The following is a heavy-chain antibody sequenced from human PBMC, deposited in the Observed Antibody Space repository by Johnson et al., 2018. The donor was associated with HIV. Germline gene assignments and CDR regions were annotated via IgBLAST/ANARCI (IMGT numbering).Heavy chain of an antibody. CDR3: TTDRCVTLLDRDAFDI. D-gene: IGHD2-15*01. CDR1: GFTFSNAW. CDR2: IKSKTDGGTT. V-gene: IGHV3-15*01. J-gene: IGHJ3*02. Sequence: VQLVESGGGLVKPGGSLRLSCAASGFTFSNAWMSWVRQAPGKGLAWVGRIKSKTDGGTTDYAAPVTGRFTISRDDAKNTLYLQMKSLKTEDTAVYYRTTDRCVTLLDRDAFDIWGQGTMVTVSS.